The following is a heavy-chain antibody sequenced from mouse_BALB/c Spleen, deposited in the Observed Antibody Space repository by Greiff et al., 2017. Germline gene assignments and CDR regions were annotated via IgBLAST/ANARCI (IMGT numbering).Heavy chain of an antibody. CDR1: GFTFSNYW. CDR3: TRPNYYGAYYYAMDY. V-gene: IGHV6-6*02. J-gene: IGHJ4*01. CDR2: IRLKSNNYAT. Sequence: DVKLVESGGGLVQPGGSMKLSCVASGFTFSNYWMNWVRQSPEKGLEWVAEIRLKSNNYATHYAESVKGRFTISRDDSKSSVYLQMNNLRAEDTGIYYCTRPNYYGAYYYAMDYWGQGTSVTVSS. D-gene: IGHD1-1*01.